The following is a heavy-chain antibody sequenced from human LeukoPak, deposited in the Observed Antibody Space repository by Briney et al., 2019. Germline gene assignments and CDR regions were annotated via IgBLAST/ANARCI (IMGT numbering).Heavy chain of an antibody. D-gene: IGHD5-18*01. CDR2: FDPEDGET. J-gene: IGHJ4*02. V-gene: IGHV1-24*01. Sequence: ASVKVSCKVSGYTLTELSMHWVRQAPGKGLEWMGGFDPEDGETIYAQKFQGRVTMTEDTSTDTAYMELSSLRSEDTAVYYCATDWVGLGYPAIAFAYGGQGTLVTASS. CDR1: GYTLTELS. CDR3: ATDWVGLGYPAIAFAY.